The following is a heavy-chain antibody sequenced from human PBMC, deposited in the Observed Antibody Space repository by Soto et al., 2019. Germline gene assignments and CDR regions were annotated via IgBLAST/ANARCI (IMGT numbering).Heavy chain of an antibody. CDR3: ASITMVRGVLY. J-gene: IGHJ4*02. V-gene: IGHV4-39*01. CDR1: GGSISSSSYY. CDR2: IYYSGST. Sequence: SETLSLTCTVSGGSISSSSYYWGWIRQPPGKGLEWIGSIYYSGSTYYNPSLKSRVTISVDTSKNQFSLKLSSVTAADTAVYYCASITMVRGVLYWGQGTLVTVSS. D-gene: IGHD3-10*01.